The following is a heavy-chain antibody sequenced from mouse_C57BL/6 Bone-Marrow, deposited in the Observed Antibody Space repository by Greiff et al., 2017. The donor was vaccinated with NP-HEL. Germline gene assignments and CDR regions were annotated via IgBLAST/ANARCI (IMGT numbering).Heavy chain of an antibody. CDR2: IYPGDGDT. J-gene: IGHJ4*01. Sequence: VQLQQSGPELVKPGASVKISCKASGYAFSSSCMNWVKQRPGKGLEWIGRIYPGDGDTNYNGKFKGKATLTADKSSSTAYMQLGSLTSEDSAVYDCARCVWVVFYYDMDCWGQGTTVTVSS. V-gene: IGHV1-82*01. D-gene: IGHD1-1*01. CDR3: ARCVWVVFYYDMDC. CDR1: GYAFSSSC.